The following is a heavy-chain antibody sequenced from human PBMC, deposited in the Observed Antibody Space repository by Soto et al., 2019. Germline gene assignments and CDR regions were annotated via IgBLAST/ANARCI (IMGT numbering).Heavy chain of an antibody. CDR1: GFTFSSYA. Sequence: PGGSLRLSCAASGFTFSSYAMHWVRQAPGKGLEWVAVISYDGSNKYYADSVKGRFTISRDNSKNTLYLQMNSLRAEDTAVYYCARALSFLGSRASSSSRVLGDAFDIWGQGTMVTVSS. CDR3: ARALSFLGSRASSSSRVLGDAFDI. CDR2: ISYDGSNK. V-gene: IGHV3-30-3*01. J-gene: IGHJ3*02. D-gene: IGHD6-6*01.